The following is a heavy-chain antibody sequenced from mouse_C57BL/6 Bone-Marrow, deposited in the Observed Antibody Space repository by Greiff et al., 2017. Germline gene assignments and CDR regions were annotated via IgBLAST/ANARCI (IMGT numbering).Heavy chain of an antibody. J-gene: IGHJ4*01. CDR2: IYPRSGNT. CDR3: ARGDYDRYYYAMDY. V-gene: IGHV1-81*01. Sequence: VKLQQSGAELARPGASVKLSCKASGYTFTSYGISWVKQRTGQGLEWIGEIYPRSGNTYYNEKFKGKATLTADKSSSTAYMELRSLTSEDSAVYFCARGDYDRYYYAMDYWGQGTSVTVSS. D-gene: IGHD2-4*01. CDR1: GYTFTSYG.